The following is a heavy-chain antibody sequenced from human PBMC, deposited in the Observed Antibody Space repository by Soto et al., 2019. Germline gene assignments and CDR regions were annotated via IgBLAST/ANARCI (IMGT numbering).Heavy chain of an antibody. CDR2: ISGSGGST. D-gene: IGHD3-10*01. Sequence: HPGGSLRLSCAASGFTFSSYAMSWVRQAPGKGLEWVSAISGSGGSTDYADSVKGRFTISRDNSKNTLYLQMNSLRAEGTAVYYCAKTPAQLVSLWFGLDYWGQGTLVTVSS. CDR3: AKTPAQLVSLWFGLDY. V-gene: IGHV3-23*01. J-gene: IGHJ4*02. CDR1: GFTFSSYA.